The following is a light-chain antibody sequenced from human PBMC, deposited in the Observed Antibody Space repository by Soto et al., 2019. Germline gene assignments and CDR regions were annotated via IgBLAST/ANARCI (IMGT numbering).Light chain of an antibody. V-gene: IGLV1-47*01. Sequence: QSVLTQPPSTSGTPGQRVTIYCSGSSSNVGSNDVYWYQHVPGAAPNLLIYRNNRRPSGVPDRFSGSKSGSAVSLAISGLRSADEADYYCASWDDTLSGPVFGGGTKLTVL. CDR1: SSNVGSND. J-gene: IGLJ3*02. CDR3: ASWDDTLSGPV. CDR2: RNN.